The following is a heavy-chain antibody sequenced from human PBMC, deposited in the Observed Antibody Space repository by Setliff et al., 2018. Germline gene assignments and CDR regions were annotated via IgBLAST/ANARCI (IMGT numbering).Heavy chain of an antibody. V-gene: IGHV4-4*07. CDR3: ARVTGFFYVDA. CDR2: IYTSWST. CDR1: GGAVSGDY. D-gene: IGHD3-3*01. J-gene: IGHJ6*03. Sequence: PSETLSLTCSVSGGAVSGDYWTWIRQPAGKGLEWIGQIYTSWSTNYNPSLKSRVTISLDASKNQFSLRLTSVTAADTAVYYCARVTGFFYVDAWGKGTTVTVSS.